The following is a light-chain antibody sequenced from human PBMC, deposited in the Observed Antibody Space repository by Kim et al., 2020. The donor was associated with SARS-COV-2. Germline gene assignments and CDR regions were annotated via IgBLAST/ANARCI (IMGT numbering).Light chain of an antibody. V-gene: IGKV3-20*01. CDR1: QSVNSRY. CDR2: GAS. J-gene: IGKJ2*01. Sequence: PGESATLSCRASQSVNSRYLAWYQVKPGQAPRLLIFGASSWATGVPDRFSGSGSGTDFTLTISSLEPEDFAVYYCQQYGTLPYTFGQGTKLEI. CDR3: QQYGTLPYT.